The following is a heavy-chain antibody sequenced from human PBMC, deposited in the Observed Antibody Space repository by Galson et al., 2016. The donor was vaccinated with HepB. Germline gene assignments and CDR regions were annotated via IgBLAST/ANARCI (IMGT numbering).Heavy chain of an antibody. CDR2: ISAYNGNT. Sequence: SVKVSCKAPGYTFTSYGINWVRQAPGQGLEWMGWISAYNGNTNYAQSLQGRVTMTTETSTSTAYMELRSLSSDETAVYYCTRSGDGNWFESWGQGTLVTVSS. J-gene: IGHJ5*01. CDR3: TRSGDGNWFES. D-gene: IGHD2-21*02. V-gene: IGHV1-18*01. CDR1: GYTFTSYG.